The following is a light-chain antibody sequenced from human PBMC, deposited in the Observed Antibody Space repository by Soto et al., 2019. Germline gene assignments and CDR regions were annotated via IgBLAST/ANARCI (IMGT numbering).Light chain of an antibody. CDR1: QNVGRNY. J-gene: IGKJ2*01. V-gene: IGKV3-20*01. CDR3: QQYGSSPPYT. CDR2: AAS. Sequence: EIVLTQSPGTLSLSPGERATLSCRASQNVGRNYVAWYQQKPGQAPRLLIFAASGRVTGIPDRFSGSGFGTDFTLTITRLEPEDFALYFCQQYGSSPPYTLGQGTTLEIK.